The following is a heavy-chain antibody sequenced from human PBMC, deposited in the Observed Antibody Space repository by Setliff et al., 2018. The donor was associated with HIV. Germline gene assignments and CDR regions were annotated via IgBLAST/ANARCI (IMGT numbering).Heavy chain of an antibody. J-gene: IGHJ4*02. CDR1: GGSISDSH. Sequence: PSETLSLTCSVSGGSISDSHWSWIRQTAGKGLEWIGRVYNSGSTNYNPSFMSRVSISVDTSKSQFSLKLRSVTAADTAVYFCARGFSSAFFHEFFDYWGQGTLVTVSS. D-gene: IGHD3-22*01. V-gene: IGHV4-4*07. CDR2: VYNSGST. CDR3: ARGFSSAFFHEFFDY.